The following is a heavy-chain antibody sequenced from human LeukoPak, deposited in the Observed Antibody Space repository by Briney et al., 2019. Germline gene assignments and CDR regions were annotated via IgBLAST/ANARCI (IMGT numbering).Heavy chain of an antibody. CDR3: RGTYYYGSGIDGDYFDY. D-gene: IGHD3-10*01. J-gene: IGHJ4*02. V-gene: IGHV3-30*02. Sequence: TGGSLRLSCAASGFTFSNYGIHWVRQAPGKGLEWVTFIRFNGNNKYYIDSVKGRFTISRDNSKSSLYLQMNSLRAEDTAVYYCRGTYYYGSGIDGDYFDYWGQGTLVTVSS. CDR2: IRFNGNNK. CDR1: GFTFSNYG.